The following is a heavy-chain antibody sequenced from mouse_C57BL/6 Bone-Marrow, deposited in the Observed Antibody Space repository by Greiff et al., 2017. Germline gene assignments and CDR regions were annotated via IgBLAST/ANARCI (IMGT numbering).Heavy chain of an antibody. Sequence: QVQLKQPGAELVKPGASVKMSCKASGYTFTSYWITWVKQRPGQGLEWIGDIYPGSGSTNYTENFKSKATLTVDTSSSTAYMQLSSLTSEDSAVYYCARVSFYYGFTWFAYWGQGTLVTVSA. CDR2: IYPGSGST. J-gene: IGHJ3*01. D-gene: IGHD2-2*01. V-gene: IGHV1-55*01. CDR1: GYTFTSYW. CDR3: ARVSFYYGFTWFAY.